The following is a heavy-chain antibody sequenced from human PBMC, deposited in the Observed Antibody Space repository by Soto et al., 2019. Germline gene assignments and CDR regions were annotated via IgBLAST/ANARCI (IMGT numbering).Heavy chain of an antibody. CDR3: ARGPSGDKVDY. V-gene: IGHV4-30-4*01. D-gene: IGHD1-26*01. J-gene: IGHJ4*02. CDR2: SYNRGST. Sequence: QVQLQESGPGLVEPSQTLSLTCTVSGASVSSDYYYWSWIRQPPGGGLEWIGHSYNRGSTYSNPSLRSRVTVSRDTSTNQFSLNLRSVTAADTAVYYCARGPSGDKVDYWGQGTLVTVSS. CDR1: GASVSSDYYY.